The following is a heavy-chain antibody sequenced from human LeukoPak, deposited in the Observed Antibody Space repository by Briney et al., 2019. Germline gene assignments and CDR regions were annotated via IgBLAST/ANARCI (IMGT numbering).Heavy chain of an antibody. CDR3: AKVGGSRRTEPYYFDY. CDR2: ISYDGSNK. D-gene: IGHD1-26*01. Sequence: PGGSLRLSCAASGFTFSSYAMHWVRQAPGKGLEWVAVISYDGSNKYYADSVKGRFTISRDNSKDTLYLQMNSLRAEDTAVYYCAKVGGSRRTEPYYFDYWGQGTLVTVSS. CDR1: GFTFSSYA. V-gene: IGHV3-30*04. J-gene: IGHJ4*02.